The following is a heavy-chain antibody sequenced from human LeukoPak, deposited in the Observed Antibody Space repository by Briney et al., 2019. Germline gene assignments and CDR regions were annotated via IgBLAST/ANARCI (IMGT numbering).Heavy chain of an antibody. CDR2: ISAYNGNT. J-gene: IGHJ6*03. V-gene: IGHV1-18*01. CDR1: GYTFTSYG. Sequence: SVKVSCKASGYTFTSYGISWVRQAPGQGLEWMGWISAYNGNTNYAQKLQGRVTMTTDTSTSTAYMELRSLRSDDTAVYYCARDGGATVLYCYYYMDVWGKGTTVTVSS. D-gene: IGHD1-26*01. CDR3: ARDGGATVLYCYYYMDV.